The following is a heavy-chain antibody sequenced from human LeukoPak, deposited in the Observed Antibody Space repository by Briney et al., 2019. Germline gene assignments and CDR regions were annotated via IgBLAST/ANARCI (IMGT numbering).Heavy chain of an antibody. D-gene: IGHD4-17*01. V-gene: IGHV3-48*01. CDR3: ARGLYGDHGGY. Sequence: GGSLRLSXAASGFTFSSYSMNWVRQAPGKGLEWVSYISSDSNTISYADSVKGRFTISIDNAKNSLYLQMNSLRAADTAVYYCARGLYGDHGGYWGQGTLVTVSS. CDR2: ISSDSNTI. CDR1: GFTFSSYS. J-gene: IGHJ4*02.